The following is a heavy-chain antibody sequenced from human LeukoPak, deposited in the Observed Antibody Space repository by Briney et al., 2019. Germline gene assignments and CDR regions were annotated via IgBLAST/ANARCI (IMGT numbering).Heavy chain of an antibody. J-gene: IGHJ4*02. Sequence: GGSLRLSCAASGFTVSRNYMNWVRQAPGKGLEWVSVIYSAGSTYYADSVKGRFTISRDNSKNTLYLQMNSLRAEDTAVYYCASLPERGGATHYWGQGTLVTVSS. CDR2: IYSAGST. CDR3: ASLPERGGATHY. D-gene: IGHD1-26*01. CDR1: GFTVSRNY. V-gene: IGHV3-53*01.